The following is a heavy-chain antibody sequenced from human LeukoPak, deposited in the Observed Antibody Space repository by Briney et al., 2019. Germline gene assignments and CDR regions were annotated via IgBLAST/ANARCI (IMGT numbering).Heavy chain of an antibody. CDR1: GFTFSSYG. Sequence: GGSLRLSCAASGFTFSSYGMHWARQAPGKGLEWVAFIRYDGSNKYYADSVKGRFTISRDNSKNTLYLQMNSLRAEDTAVYYCAKDPRAALLYYFDYWGQGTLVTVSS. CDR2: IRYDGSNK. V-gene: IGHV3-30*02. D-gene: IGHD6-13*01. CDR3: AKDPRAALLYYFDY. J-gene: IGHJ4*02.